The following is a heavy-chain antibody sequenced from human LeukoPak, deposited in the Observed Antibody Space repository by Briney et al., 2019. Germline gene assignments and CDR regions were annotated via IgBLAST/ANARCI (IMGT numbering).Heavy chain of an antibody. D-gene: IGHD2-2*01. CDR2: IYYSGSI. CDR3: AREGGGHCSSTSCYLSSDAFDI. V-gene: IGHV4-59*01. CDR1: GGSISSYF. J-gene: IGHJ3*02. Sequence: AETLSLTCSVSGGSISSYFWSWIRQPPGKGLEWIGYIYYSGSINYNPSLKSRLTISVDTSKNQFSLKLSSVAAADTAIYYCAREGGGHCSSTSCYLSSDAFDIWGQGTMVTVSS.